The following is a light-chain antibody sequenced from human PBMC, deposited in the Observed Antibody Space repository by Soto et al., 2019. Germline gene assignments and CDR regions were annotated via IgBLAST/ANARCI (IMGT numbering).Light chain of an antibody. Sequence: DGQMTQSPSSLSAFVGDRVTITCRASQGIAPYLAWFQQKPGKVPKLLIYATSTLQSGVPTRFSGSGSGTDFTLNINSLKPEDVGTYYCQKYNSALLTFGGGTKVEIK. V-gene: IGKV1-27*01. CDR3: QKYNSALLT. J-gene: IGKJ4*01. CDR2: ATS. CDR1: QGIAPY.